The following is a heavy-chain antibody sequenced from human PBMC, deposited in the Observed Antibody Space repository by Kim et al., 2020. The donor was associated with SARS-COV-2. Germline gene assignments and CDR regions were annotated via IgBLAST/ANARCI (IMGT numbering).Heavy chain of an antibody. CDR1: GGSFSGYY. J-gene: IGHJ4*02. D-gene: IGHD3-16*01. CDR3: VVGGGNR. V-gene: IGHV4-34*01. CDR2: INHSGST. Sequence: SETLSLTCAVYGGSFSGYYWSWIRQPPGKGLEWIGEINHSGSTNYNPSLKSRVTISVDTSKNQFSLKLSSVTAADTAVYYCVVGGGNRWGQGTLVTASS.